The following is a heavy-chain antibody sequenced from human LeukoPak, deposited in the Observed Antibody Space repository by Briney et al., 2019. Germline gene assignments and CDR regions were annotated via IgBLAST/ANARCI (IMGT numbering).Heavy chain of an antibody. CDR3: ARPTYSGYDLAY. J-gene: IGHJ4*02. Sequence: PSETLSLTCTVSGGSIRSSPHYWGWIRQPPGKGLEWIGSISYSGSTYYNPSLKSRVTISVDTSKNQFSLKLTSVTAADTAVYYCARPTYSGYDLAYWGQGTLVTVSS. CDR2: ISYSGST. CDR1: GGSIRSSPHY. D-gene: IGHD5-12*01. V-gene: IGHV4-39*01.